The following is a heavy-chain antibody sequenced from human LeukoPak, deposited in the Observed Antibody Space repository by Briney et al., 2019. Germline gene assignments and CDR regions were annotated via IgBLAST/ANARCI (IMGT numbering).Heavy chain of an antibody. CDR1: GGSISSGGYY. CDR3: ARDSQLVSKAFDI. J-gene: IGHJ3*02. Sequence: SQTLSLTCTVSGGSISSGGYYWSWIRQHPGKGLEWIGYIYYSGSTYYNPSLKSRVTISVDTSKNQFSLKLSSVTAADTAVYYCARDSQLVSKAFDIWGQGTMVTVSS. D-gene: IGHD3-10*01. V-gene: IGHV4-31*03. CDR2: IYYSGST.